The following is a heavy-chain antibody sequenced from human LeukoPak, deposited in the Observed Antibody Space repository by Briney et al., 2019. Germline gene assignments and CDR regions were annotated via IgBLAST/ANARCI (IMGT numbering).Heavy chain of an antibody. Sequence: SETLSLTCTVSGGSISSYYWSWIRQPAGKGLEWIGRIFTSGSTNYNASLRSRVTMSVATSKNQFSLKLSSVTAADTAVYYCARVVKDYGGNSGWFDPWGQGTLVTVSS. CDR3: ARVVKDYGGNSGWFDP. J-gene: IGHJ5*02. CDR1: GGSISSYY. CDR2: IFTSGST. D-gene: IGHD4-23*01. V-gene: IGHV4-4*07.